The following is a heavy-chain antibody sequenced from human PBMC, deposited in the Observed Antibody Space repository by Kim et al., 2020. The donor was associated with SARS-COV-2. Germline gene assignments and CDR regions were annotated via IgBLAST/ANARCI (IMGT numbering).Heavy chain of an antibody. CDR1: GFSFSNYA. J-gene: IGHJ4*02. V-gene: IGHV3-23*01. CDR2: IGIGQRT. Sequence: GGTLRLSCAAAGFSFSNYAMAWVRQAPGKGPEWVSAIGIGQRTYFADSVKGRFTISRDNSKSTQYLQMNSLTADDTALYYCARGTTGSGTTGLHQERYFDYWGQGTLVTVSS. D-gene: IGHD3-10*01. CDR3: ARGTTGSGTTGLHQERYFDY.